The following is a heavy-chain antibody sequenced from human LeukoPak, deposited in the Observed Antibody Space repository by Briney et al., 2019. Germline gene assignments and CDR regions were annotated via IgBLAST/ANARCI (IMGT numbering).Heavy chain of an antibody. CDR1: GGSISSGGYS. Sequence: PSQTLSLTCAVSGGSISSGGYSWSWIRQPPGKGLEWIGYINHSGSTYYNPSLKSRVTISVDRSKNQFSLKLSSVTAADTAVYYCARSHYDSSGYEDAFDIWGQGTMVTVSS. V-gene: IGHV4-30-2*01. CDR3: ARSHYDSSGYEDAFDI. D-gene: IGHD3-22*01. CDR2: INHSGST. J-gene: IGHJ3*02.